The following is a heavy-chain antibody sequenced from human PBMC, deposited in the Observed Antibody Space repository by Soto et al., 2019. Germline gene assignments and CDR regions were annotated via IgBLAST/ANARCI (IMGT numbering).Heavy chain of an antibody. Sequence: PSETLSLTCTVSGDSTSSCDYYWGWIRQPPGKGLEWIGSISYTGGTYYNPSLKSRVTISVDTSKNQFSLKLSSVTAADTAMYYCTRHPGGVTVFGVVRTKFDPWGQGALVTVSS. J-gene: IGHJ5*02. CDR2: ISYTGGT. D-gene: IGHD3-3*01. V-gene: IGHV4-39*01. CDR3: TRHPGGVTVFGVVRTKFDP. CDR1: GDSTSSCDYY.